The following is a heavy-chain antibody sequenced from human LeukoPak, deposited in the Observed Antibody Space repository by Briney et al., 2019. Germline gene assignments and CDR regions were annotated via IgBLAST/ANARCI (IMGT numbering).Heavy chain of an antibody. CDR1: GFTFSRYA. J-gene: IGHJ2*01. Sequence: GGSLRLSCAAPGFTFSRYAMTWVRQAPGKGLEWVSSITSSGDGTEHADSVKGRFTISRDNSKNTLFLQMNSLRAEDTAVYYCARVFNAFSFDLWGRGTLVTVSS. CDR3: ARVFNAFSFDL. D-gene: IGHD2-21*01. V-gene: IGHV3-23*01. CDR2: ITSSGDGT.